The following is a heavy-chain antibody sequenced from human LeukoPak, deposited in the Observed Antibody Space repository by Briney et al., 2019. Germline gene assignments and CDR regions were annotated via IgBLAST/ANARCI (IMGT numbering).Heavy chain of an antibody. CDR1: GFTFSTYA. Sequence: GGSLRLSCAASGFTFSTYAMTWVRQAPGKGLEWVSAISGSGRTTYYADSVEGRFTISRDNSKNTLYLQMSSLRAEDTAVYYCAKASFDILTSPAYFDYWAREPWSPSPQ. CDR3: AKASFDILTSPAYFDY. CDR2: ISGSGRTT. J-gene: IGHJ4*02. V-gene: IGHV3-23*01. D-gene: IGHD3-9*01.